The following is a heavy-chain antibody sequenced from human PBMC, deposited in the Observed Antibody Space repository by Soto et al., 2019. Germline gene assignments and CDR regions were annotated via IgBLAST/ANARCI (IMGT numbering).Heavy chain of an antibody. CDR1: GFTFSSYS. CDR2: ISSSSSYI. Sequence: GGSLRLSCAASGFTFSSYSMNWVRQAPGKGLEWVSSISSSSSYIYYADSVKGRFTISRDNAKNSLYLQMNSLRAEDTAVYYCARDPSSFPWFDPWGQGTLVTAPQ. CDR3: ARDPSSFPWFDP. V-gene: IGHV3-21*01. D-gene: IGHD2-21*01. J-gene: IGHJ5*02.